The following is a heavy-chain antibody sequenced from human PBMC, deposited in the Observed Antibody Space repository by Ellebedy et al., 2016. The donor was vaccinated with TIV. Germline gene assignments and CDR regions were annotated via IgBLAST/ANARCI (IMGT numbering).Heavy chain of an antibody. V-gene: IGHV1-46*01. J-gene: IGHJ4*02. D-gene: IGHD6-6*01. CDR2: INSSDGDT. CDR3: ARTPRIAARYPYEY. CDR1: GYTFTSYC. Sequence: ASVKVSXKASGYTFTSYCLHWVRQAPGQRLEWMGIINSSDGDTRYAQKFQGRVTMTRDTSTSRVYMELSSLRSDDAAVYYCARTPRIAARYPYEYWGQGTLVTVSS.